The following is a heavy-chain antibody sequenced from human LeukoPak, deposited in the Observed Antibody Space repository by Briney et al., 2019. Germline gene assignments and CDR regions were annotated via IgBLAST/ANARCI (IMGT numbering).Heavy chain of an antibody. V-gene: IGHV3-66*02. CDR3: ARELPPIYNMDV. Sequence: HPVGSLRLSCAASGFTVSNNYMSWVRQAPGKGLEWVSAIYSGGSTYCADSVKGRFTISRDNSKNTLYLQMNSLRAEDTAVYYCARELPPIYNMDVWGKGTTVTVSS. D-gene: IGHD1-26*01. J-gene: IGHJ6*03. CDR1: GFTVSNNY. CDR2: IYSGGST.